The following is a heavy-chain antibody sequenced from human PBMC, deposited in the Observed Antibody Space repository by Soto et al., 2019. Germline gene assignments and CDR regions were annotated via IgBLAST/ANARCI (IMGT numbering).Heavy chain of an antibody. Sequence: PSETLSLTCTVSGGSLSSYYWSWIRQPPGKGLEWIGYIYYSGNTSYNPSLKSRVTISVDTSKSQFSLKLTSVTAADTAVYYCARWAAPGNFYGLAPWGQGPLVTVSS. D-gene: IGHD6-13*01. CDR3: ARWAAPGNFYGLAP. J-gene: IGHJ5*02. V-gene: IGHV4-59*01. CDR2: IYYSGNT. CDR1: GGSLSSYY.